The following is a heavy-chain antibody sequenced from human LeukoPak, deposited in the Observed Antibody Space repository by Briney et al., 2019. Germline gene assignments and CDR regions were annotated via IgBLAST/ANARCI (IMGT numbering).Heavy chain of an antibody. CDR1: GFTFSSYS. CDR3: ARAKRNGFDI. V-gene: IGHV3-48*01. J-gene: IGHJ3*02. Sequence: GSLRLSCEASGFTFSSYSMNWVRQAPGKGLEWVSYISSSSGTIYYADSVKGRFTISRGNAKNSLYLQMSSLRAEDTAVYYCARAKRNGFDIWGQGTMVTVSS. CDR2: ISSSSGTI.